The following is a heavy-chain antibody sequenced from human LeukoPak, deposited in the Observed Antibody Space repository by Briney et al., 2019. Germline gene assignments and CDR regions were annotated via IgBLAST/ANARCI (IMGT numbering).Heavy chain of an antibody. Sequence: ASVKVSCKDSGYTFTTYGISWVRPAPGQGLECMGWINPYNGNTNYAQKLQGRVTMTTDTSTSTAYMELRSLRSDDTAVYYCARELYGRFEYWGQGTLVTVSS. CDR3: ARELYGRFEY. J-gene: IGHJ4*02. V-gene: IGHV1-18*01. CDR2: INPYNGNT. D-gene: IGHD2-2*02. CDR1: GYTFTTYG.